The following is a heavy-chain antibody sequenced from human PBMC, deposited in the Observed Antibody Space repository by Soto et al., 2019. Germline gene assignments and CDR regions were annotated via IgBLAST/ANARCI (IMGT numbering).Heavy chain of an antibody. CDR3: TRGRVNWGRFDY. CDR2: IRSKANSYAT. D-gene: IGHD7-27*01. Sequence: RRLSCAASGFTFSGSAMHWVRQASGKGLEWVGRIRSKANSYATAYAASVKGRFTISRDDSKNTAYLQMNSLKTEDTAVYYCTRGRVNWGRFDYWGQGTLVTVSS. J-gene: IGHJ4*02. CDR1: GFTFSGSA. V-gene: IGHV3-73*01.